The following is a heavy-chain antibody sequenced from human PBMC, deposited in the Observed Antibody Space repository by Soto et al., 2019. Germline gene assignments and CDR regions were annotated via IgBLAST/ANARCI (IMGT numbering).Heavy chain of an antibody. J-gene: IGHJ4*02. CDR3: ARDLEFRDGNISHLDY. CDR2: IIPIFGTP. V-gene: IGHV1-69*01. CDR1: GGTFTTHA. D-gene: IGHD3-10*01. Sequence: QVQLLQSGAEVKKPGSSVKVSCTASGGTFTTHAFNWVRQAPGQGLEWGGGIIPIFGTPNYAQKFQGRVSITADASTSTVYMELSSLRSDDTAVYYCARDLEFRDGNISHLDYWGQGTLVTVSS.